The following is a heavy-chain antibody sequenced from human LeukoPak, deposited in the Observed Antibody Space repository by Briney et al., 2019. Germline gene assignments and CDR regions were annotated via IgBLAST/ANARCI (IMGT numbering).Heavy chain of an antibody. J-gene: IGHJ5*02. CDR1: GGTFSSYA. D-gene: IGHD3-9*01. Sequence: GSSVKVSCKASGGTFSSYAISWVRQAPGQGLEWMGGIIIPIAGATNYAQKFQGIVTITADKSTSTAYMELSSLRSEDTAVYFCASGGDILTGYYNGPSYNWFDPWGQGTLVTVSS. CDR3: ASGGDILTGYYNGPSYNWFDP. CDR2: IIIPIAGAT. V-gene: IGHV1-69*06.